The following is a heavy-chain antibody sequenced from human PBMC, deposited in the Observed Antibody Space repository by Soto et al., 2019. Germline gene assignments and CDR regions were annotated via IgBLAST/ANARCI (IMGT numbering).Heavy chain of an antibody. Sequence: EVQLLESGGGLVQPGGSLRLSCAASGFTFSSYAMSWVRQAPGKGLEWVSAISGSGGSTYYADSVKGRFTISRDNSKNTLYLQMDSLRAEDTAVYYCAKRYCSGGSCYRAPDYYFDYWGQGTLVTVSS. D-gene: IGHD2-15*01. V-gene: IGHV3-23*01. CDR1: GFTFSSYA. J-gene: IGHJ4*02. CDR2: ISGSGGST. CDR3: AKRYCSGGSCYRAPDYYFDY.